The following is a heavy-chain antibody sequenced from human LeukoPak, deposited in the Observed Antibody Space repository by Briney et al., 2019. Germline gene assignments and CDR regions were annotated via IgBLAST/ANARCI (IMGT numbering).Heavy chain of an antibody. CDR2: INPHSGGT. CDR1: GYTFTDYY. CDR3: ARDQNCRGGSCYTY. Sequence: RASVKVPCKASGYTFTDYYIHWVRQAPGQGLEWMGWINPHSGGTNYAQKFQGRVTMTRDTSISTAYMELSRLRSDDTAVYYCARDQNCRGGSCYTYWGQGTLVTVSS. J-gene: IGHJ4*02. D-gene: IGHD2-15*01. V-gene: IGHV1-2*02.